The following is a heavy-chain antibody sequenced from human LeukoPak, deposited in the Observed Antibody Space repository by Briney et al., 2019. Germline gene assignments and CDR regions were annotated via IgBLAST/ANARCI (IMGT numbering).Heavy chain of an antibody. J-gene: IGHJ4*02. V-gene: IGHV4-38-2*02. CDR1: GYSIRSGYY. CDR2: IYHSGST. Sequence: SETLSLTCSVSGYSIRSGYYWGWIRQPPGKGLEWIGSIYHSGSTNYNPSLKSRVTISVDTSKNQFSLKLSSVTAADTAVYYCARLGYCSSTSCYNFDYWGQGTLVTVSS. D-gene: IGHD2-2*01. CDR3: ARLGYCSSTSCYNFDY.